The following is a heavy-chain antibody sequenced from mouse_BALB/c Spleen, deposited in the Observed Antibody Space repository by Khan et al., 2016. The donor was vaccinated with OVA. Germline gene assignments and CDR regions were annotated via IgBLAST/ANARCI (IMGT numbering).Heavy chain of an antibody. Sequence: QIQLVQSGAELVKPGTSVKLSCKPSGYTFTSYWIQWVKQRPGQGLGWIGEIFPGTGTTHYNENFKGKATLTIDTSSSTAFMQLSSLTSEDSAVYVCARAYSGNYEFAYWGQGTLVTVSA. CDR2: IFPGTGTT. D-gene: IGHD2-10*01. J-gene: IGHJ3*01. V-gene: IGHV1S132*01. CDR1: GYTFTSYW. CDR3: ARAYSGNYEFAY.